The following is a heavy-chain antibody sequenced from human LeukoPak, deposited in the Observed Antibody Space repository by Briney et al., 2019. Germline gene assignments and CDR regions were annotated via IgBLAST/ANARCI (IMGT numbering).Heavy chain of an antibody. Sequence: SETLSLTCTVSGGSISSGGYYWSWIRQHPGKGLEWIGYIYYNGSTYYNPSLKSRVTISVDTSKNQFSLKLSSVTAADTAVYYCARAVAYCGGDCYSDFDYWGQGTLVTVSS. J-gene: IGHJ4*02. CDR3: ARAVAYCGGDCYSDFDY. CDR2: IYYNGST. CDR1: GGSISSGGYY. V-gene: IGHV4-31*03. D-gene: IGHD2-21*02.